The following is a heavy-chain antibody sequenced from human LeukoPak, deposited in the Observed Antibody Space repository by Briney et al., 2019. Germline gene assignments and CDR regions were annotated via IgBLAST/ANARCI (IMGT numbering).Heavy chain of an antibody. Sequence: PSETLSLTCAVYGGSFSGYYWSWVRQPPGKGLEWIGEINHSGSTNYNPSLKSRVTISVDTSKNQFSLKLSSVTAADTAVSYCARGKAGHHPAALYYYMDVWGKGTTVTVSS. J-gene: IGHJ6*03. CDR1: GGSFSGYY. V-gene: IGHV4-34*01. CDR2: INHSGST. CDR3: ARGKAGHHPAALYYYMDV. D-gene: IGHD6-13*01.